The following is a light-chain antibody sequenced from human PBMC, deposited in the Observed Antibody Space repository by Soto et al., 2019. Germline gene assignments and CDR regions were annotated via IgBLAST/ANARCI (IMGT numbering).Light chain of an antibody. CDR2: AAY. J-gene: IGKJ1*01. CDR3: KKYNSAPWT. Sequence: IRMTQSPSSLSASTGDRVTITCRASQGISSYLAWYQQKPGKVPKLLIYAAYTLQSGVQSRFSGSGSGTDFTLTIRSLQPEDVATYYCKKYNSAPWTFGQGTKVDIK. V-gene: IGKV1-27*01. CDR1: QGISSY.